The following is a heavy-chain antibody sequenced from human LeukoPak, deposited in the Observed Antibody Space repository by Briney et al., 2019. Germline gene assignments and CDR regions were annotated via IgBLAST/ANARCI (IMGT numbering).Heavy chain of an antibody. D-gene: IGHD1-26*01. CDR2: IYYSGSS. J-gene: IGHJ4*02. Sequence: SETLSLTCSVSGGSISSSSSYWGWIRQPPGKGLEWIGSIYYSGSSFDNPALKSRVTISVDTSKNQFSLKLSSVTAADTAVYYCASVGNSGSYPEYYFDYWGQGTLVTVSS. CDR1: GGSISSSSSY. V-gene: IGHV4-39*07. CDR3: ASVGNSGSYPEYYFDY.